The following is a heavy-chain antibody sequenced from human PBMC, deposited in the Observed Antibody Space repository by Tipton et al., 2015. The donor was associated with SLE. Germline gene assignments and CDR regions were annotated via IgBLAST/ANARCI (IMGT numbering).Heavy chain of an antibody. V-gene: IGHV4-4*07. CDR1: GGSINTYY. CDR3: ARHDPGTENWFDP. CDR2: IYTGGNT. J-gene: IGHJ5*02. Sequence: TLSLTCTVSGGSINTYYLAWVRQPAGKGLVWIGRIYTGGNTKYNPSLESRVSLSVDTSRGQFFLEVRSVTAADTALYYCARHDPGTENWFDPWGQGSLVIVSS. D-gene: IGHD3/OR15-3a*01.